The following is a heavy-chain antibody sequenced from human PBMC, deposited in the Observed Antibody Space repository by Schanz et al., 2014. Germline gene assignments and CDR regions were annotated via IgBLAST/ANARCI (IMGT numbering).Heavy chain of an antibody. D-gene: IGHD3-10*01. J-gene: IGHJ5*02. CDR1: GFTFSSYG. CDR2: IRFDGSDK. CDR3: AKDQLANYRGSGYNWFDP. V-gene: IGHV3-30*02. Sequence: QVQLVESGGGVVQPGGSLRLSCAASGFTFSSYGMHWVRQAPGKGLEWVTFIRFDGSDKYYADSVKGRFSVSRDNSKNTLYLQMNSLRADDTAVHYCAKDQLANYRGSGYNWFDPWGQGTLVTVSS.